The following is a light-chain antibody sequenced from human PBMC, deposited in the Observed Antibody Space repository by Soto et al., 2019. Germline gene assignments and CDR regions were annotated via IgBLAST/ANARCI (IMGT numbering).Light chain of an antibody. Sequence: DIQMTQSPSTLSASVGDRVTITCRASQSISSWLAWYQQKPGKAPKLLIYKASSLESGVPSRFSGSGSGTEFTLTISRLHSDDFATYYCQQYNSYSYTFGQGTKLEIK. CDR3: QQYNSYSYT. V-gene: IGKV1-5*03. CDR1: QSISSW. CDR2: KAS. J-gene: IGKJ2*01.